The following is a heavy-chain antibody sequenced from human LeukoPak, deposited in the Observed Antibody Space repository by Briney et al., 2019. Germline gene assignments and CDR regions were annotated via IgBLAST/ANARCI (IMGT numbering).Heavy chain of an antibody. D-gene: IGHD6-6*01. CDR3: AKDRQLRPPYYFDY. CDR1: GFTFSSYG. CDR2: IRYDGSNK. V-gene: IGHV3-30*02. J-gene: IGHJ4*02. Sequence: GGSLRLSCAASGFTFSSYGMHWVRQAPGKGLEWVAFIRYDGSNKYYADSVKGRFTISRDNSKNTLYLQMNSLRAEDTAVYYCAKDRQLRPPYYFDYWGQGTLVTVSS.